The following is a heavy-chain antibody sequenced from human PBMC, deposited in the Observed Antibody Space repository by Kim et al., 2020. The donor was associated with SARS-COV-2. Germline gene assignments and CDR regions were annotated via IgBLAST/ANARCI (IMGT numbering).Heavy chain of an antibody. Sequence: GGSLRLSCAASGFTFSSYAMHWVRQAPGKGLEWVAVISYDGSNKYYADSVKGRFTISRDNSKNTLYLQMNSLRAEDTAVYYCARGPDYDILTGYFALDYWGQEPWSPSPQ. CDR3: ARGPDYDILTGYFALDY. CDR1: GFTFSSYA. J-gene: IGHJ4*01. V-gene: IGHV3-30*04. D-gene: IGHD3-9*01. CDR2: ISYDGSNK.